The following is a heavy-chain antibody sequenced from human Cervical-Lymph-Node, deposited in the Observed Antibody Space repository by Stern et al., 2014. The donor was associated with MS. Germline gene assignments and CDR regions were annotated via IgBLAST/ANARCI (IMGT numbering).Heavy chain of an antibody. CDR2: IYTSGST. J-gene: IGHJ5*02. Sequence: QLQLQESGPGLVKPSQTLSLTYTVSGGSISSGSYYWSWIRQPAGKGLEWIGRIYTSGSTNYNPSLKSRVTISVDTSKNQFSLKLGSVTAADTAVYYCAREVPYCTNGVCYGWFDPWGQGTLVTVSS. V-gene: IGHV4-61*02. CDR1: GGSISSGSYY. D-gene: IGHD2-8*01. CDR3: AREVPYCTNGVCYGWFDP.